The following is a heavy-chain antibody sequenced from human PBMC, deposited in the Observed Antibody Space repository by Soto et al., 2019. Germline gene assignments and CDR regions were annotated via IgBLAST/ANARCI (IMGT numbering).Heavy chain of an antibody. D-gene: IGHD2-2*03. J-gene: IGHJ3*02. CDR2: INSYGSST. Sequence: GGSLRLSCAASAFTFSRYWMHWVRQAPGKGLVWVSRINSYGSSTDYADSVKGRFTISRDSAKNTLSLQMNSLRVEDTAVYYCARGWIGDLNDAFDIWGQGTMVTVSS. CDR3: ARGWIGDLNDAFDI. CDR1: AFTFSRYW. V-gene: IGHV3-74*01.